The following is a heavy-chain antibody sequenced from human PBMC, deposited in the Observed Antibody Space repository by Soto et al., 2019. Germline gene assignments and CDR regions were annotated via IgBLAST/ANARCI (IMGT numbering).Heavy chain of an antibody. V-gene: IGHV4-39*07. CDR1: GGSISSSSYY. D-gene: IGHD2-15*01. Sequence: PSETLSLTCTVSGGSISSSSYYWGWIRQPPGKGLEWIGCIYYSGSTNYNPSLKSRVTMSLDTSKNQLSLRLTSVTAADTAVYYCARGTSSWSCKFDYWGQGTLVTVSS. J-gene: IGHJ4*02. CDR3: ARGTSSWSCKFDY. CDR2: IYYSGST.